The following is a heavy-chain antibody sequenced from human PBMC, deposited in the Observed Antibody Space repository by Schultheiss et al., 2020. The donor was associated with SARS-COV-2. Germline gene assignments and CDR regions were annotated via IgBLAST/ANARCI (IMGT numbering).Heavy chain of an antibody. V-gene: IGHV3-7*03. CDR3: ARVGLGELSL. J-gene: IGHJ4*02. CDR1: GFTFSSYW. Sequence: GESLKISCAAFGFTFSSYWMSWVRQAPGKGLEWVANIKQDGSEKYYVDSVKGRFTISRDNAKNSLYLQMNSLRAEDTAVYYCARVGLGELSLWGQGTLVTVSS. D-gene: IGHD3-16*02. CDR2: IKQDGSEK.